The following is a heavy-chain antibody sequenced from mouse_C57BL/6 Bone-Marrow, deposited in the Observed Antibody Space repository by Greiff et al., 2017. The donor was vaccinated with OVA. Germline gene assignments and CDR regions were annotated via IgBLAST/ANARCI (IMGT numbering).Heavy chain of an antibody. CDR2: IYPRSGNT. CDR3: ARWAYGSSFVFAY. V-gene: IGHV1-81*01. Sequence: SGAELARPGASVKLSCKASGYTFTSYGISWVKQRTGQGLEWIGEIYPRSGNTYYNEKFKGKATLTADKSSSTAYMELRSLTSEDSAVYFCARWAYGSSFVFAYWGQGTLVTVSA. CDR1: GYTFTSYG. J-gene: IGHJ3*01. D-gene: IGHD1-1*01.